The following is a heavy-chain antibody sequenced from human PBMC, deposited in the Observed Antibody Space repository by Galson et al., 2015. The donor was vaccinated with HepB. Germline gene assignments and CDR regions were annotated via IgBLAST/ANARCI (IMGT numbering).Heavy chain of an antibody. CDR2: FDPEDGET. V-gene: IGHV1-24*01. Sequence: SVKVSCKVSGYTLTELSMHWVRQAPGKGLEWMGGFDPEDGETIYAQKFQGRVTMTEDTSTDTAYMELSSLRSEDTAVYYCAKRQPRMGFGYFYYYGMDVWGQGTTVTVSS. J-gene: IGHJ6*02. CDR3: AKRQPRMGFGYFYYYGMDV. CDR1: GYTLTELS. D-gene: IGHD3-10*01.